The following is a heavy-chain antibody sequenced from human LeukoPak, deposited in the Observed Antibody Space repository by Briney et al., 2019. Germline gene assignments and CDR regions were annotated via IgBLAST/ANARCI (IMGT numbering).Heavy chain of an antibody. CDR3: ARGPRNDP. V-gene: IGHV1-8*01. CDR2: VHPNSGST. D-gene: IGHD1-14*01. CDR1: GYPFTTYE. J-gene: IGHJ5*02. Sequence: ASVEVSCKTSGYPFTTYEINWVRQAAGQGLEWMGWVHPNSGSTAYAQKFQGRVTMTRDTSISTAYMELTGLRSDDTAVYFCARGPRNDPWGQGTLVTVSS.